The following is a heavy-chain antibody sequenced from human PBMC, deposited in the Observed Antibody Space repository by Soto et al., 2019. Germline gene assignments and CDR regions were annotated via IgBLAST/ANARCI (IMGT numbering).Heavy chain of an antibody. CDR1: VFTFSSYG. CDR3: ARELHLTGWYFDS. D-gene: IGHD3-9*01. J-gene: IGHJ4*02. CDR2: IWYDGSIK. Sequence: QVQLVESGGGVVQPGRSLRLSCAVSVFTFSSYGMHWVRQAPGRGLEWVAIIWYDGSIKEYADSVRGRFTISRDNSKNTMFLQMDSLRAEDTAVYYCARELHLTGWYFDSWGQGTLVSVSS. V-gene: IGHV3-33*01.